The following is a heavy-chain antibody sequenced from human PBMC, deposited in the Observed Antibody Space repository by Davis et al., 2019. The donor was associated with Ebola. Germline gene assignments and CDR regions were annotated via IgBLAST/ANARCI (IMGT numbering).Heavy chain of an antibody. CDR1: GGSFSGYY. Sequence: GSLRLSCAVYGGSFSGYYWSWIRQPPGKGLEWIGYIYYSGSTNYNPSLKSRVTISVDTSKNQFSLKLSSVTAADTAVYYCARQGDYYDSSGYSFFDYWGQGTLVTVSS. J-gene: IGHJ4*02. CDR3: ARQGDYYDSSGYSFFDY. D-gene: IGHD3-22*01. CDR2: IYYSGST. V-gene: IGHV4-59*08.